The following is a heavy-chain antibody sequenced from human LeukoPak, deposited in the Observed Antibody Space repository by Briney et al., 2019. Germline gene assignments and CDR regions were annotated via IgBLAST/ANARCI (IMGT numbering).Heavy chain of an antibody. V-gene: IGHV1-18*01. CDR1: GYTFTSYG. Sequence: ASVKVSCKASGYTFTSYGISWVRQAPGQGLEWMGWISAYNGNTNYAQKLQGRVTMTTDTSTSTAYMELRSLRSDDTAVYYCARDLGLCSGGSCYSFDHWGQGTLVTVSS. CDR2: ISAYNGNT. J-gene: IGHJ5*02. D-gene: IGHD2-15*01. CDR3: ARDLGLCSGGSCYSFDH.